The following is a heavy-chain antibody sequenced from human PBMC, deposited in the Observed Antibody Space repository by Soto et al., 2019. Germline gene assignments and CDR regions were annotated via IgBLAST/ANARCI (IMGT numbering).Heavy chain of an antibody. CDR1: GFTFSSYG. CDR2: ISYDGSNK. V-gene: IGHV3-30*18. Sequence: QVQLVESGGGVVQPGRSLRLSCAASGFTFSSYGMHWVRQAPGKGLEWVAVISYDGSNKYYADSVKGRFTISRDNSKNTLQLQMNSLKAEDTAVYYCAKDGPGTTQSPPPFDYWGQGTLVTVSS. J-gene: IGHJ4*02. CDR3: AKDGPGTTQSPPPFDY. D-gene: IGHD1-7*01.